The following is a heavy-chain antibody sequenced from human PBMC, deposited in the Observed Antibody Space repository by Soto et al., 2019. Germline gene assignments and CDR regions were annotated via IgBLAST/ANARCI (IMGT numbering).Heavy chain of an antibody. CDR1: GFTFSSHG. Sequence: QVQLVESGGGVVQPGRSLRLSCAASGFTFSSHGMHWVRQAPGKGLDWVAFISYDGSNQYYGESVQGRFTISRDNSKNTLYLQISGLRAEDTAVYYCAKETNYYNTLNFDYWGQGTLVAVSS. J-gene: IGHJ4*02. CDR3: AKETNYYNTLNFDY. CDR2: ISYDGSNQ. D-gene: IGHD3-10*01. V-gene: IGHV3-30*18.